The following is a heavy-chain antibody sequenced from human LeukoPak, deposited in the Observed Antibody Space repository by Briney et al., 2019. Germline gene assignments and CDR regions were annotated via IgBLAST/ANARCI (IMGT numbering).Heavy chain of an antibody. CDR2: ISSSGSTI. CDR3: ARLLRSGYYYFDY. Sequence: GGSLRLSCAASGFTFSSYEMNWVRQAPGKGLERVSYISSSGSTIFYADSVKGRFTISRDNAKNSLYLQMSSLRAEDTAVYYCARLLRSGYYYFDYWGQGTLVTVSS. CDR1: GFTFSSYE. V-gene: IGHV3-48*03. D-gene: IGHD3-3*01. J-gene: IGHJ4*02.